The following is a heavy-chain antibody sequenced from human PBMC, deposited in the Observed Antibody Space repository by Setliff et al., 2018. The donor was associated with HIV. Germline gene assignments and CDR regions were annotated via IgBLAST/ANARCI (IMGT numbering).Heavy chain of an antibody. Sequence: GGSLRLSCTFYGFSFNSYGMHWVRQAPGKGLEWVALISNDGSHKYYADSVKGRFTISRDNSKNTLYLRMDSLRPEDTALYYCVGGHYDLWSGYVNYYLDLWGQGTLVTVSS. D-gene: IGHD3-3*01. J-gene: IGHJ4*02. V-gene: IGHV3-30*03. CDR1: GFSFNSYG. CDR3: VGGHYDLWSGYVNYYLDL. CDR2: ISNDGSHK.